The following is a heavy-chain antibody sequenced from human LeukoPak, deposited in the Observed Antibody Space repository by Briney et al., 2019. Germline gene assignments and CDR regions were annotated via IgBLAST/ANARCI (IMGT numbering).Heavy chain of an antibody. V-gene: IGHV3-21*01. CDR1: GFTFSSYN. CDR3: ATDTLRYRMEV. Sequence: PGGSLRLSCAASGFTFSSYNMNWVRQAPGKGLEWVSSISRSSSYIYYADSVKGRFTISRDNAKNSQYLQMNSLRVEGTAVYYCATDTLRYRMEVWGKGTTVTVSS. CDR2: ISRSSSYI. D-gene: IGHD3-9*01. J-gene: IGHJ6*03.